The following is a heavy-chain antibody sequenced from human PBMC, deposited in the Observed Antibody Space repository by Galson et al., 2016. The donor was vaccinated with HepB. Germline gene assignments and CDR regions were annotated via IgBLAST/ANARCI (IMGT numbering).Heavy chain of an antibody. CDR3: ARVLFGSGSYWCLDV. Sequence: SLRLSCAVSGFTFSNYDMNWVRLAPGKGLEWVSYISNSGASIYFADPVKGRFTISRDNAKNSLYLQMNSLRDEDTAVYFCARVLFGSGSYWCLDVWGQGTTVTVSS. CDR1: GFTFSNYD. J-gene: IGHJ6*02. CDR2: ISNSGASI. V-gene: IGHV3-48*03. D-gene: IGHD3-10*01.